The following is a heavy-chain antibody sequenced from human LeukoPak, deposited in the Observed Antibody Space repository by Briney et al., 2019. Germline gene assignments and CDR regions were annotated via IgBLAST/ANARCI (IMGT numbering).Heavy chain of an antibody. J-gene: IGHJ4*02. CDR3: ATLPYYYDSSGYYDY. CDR2: INPNSGGT. D-gene: IGHD3-22*01. Sequence: ASVKVSCKASGYTFTGYYMHWVRQAPGQGLEWMGWINPNSGGTNYAQKFQGRVTMTRDTSISTAYMELSRLRSDDTAVYYCATLPYYYDSSGYYDYWGQGTLVTVSS. CDR1: GYTFTGYY. V-gene: IGHV1-2*02.